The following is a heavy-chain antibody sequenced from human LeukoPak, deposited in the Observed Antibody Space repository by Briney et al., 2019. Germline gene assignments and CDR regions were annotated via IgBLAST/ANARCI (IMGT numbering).Heavy chain of an antibody. V-gene: IGHV4-61*02. CDR1: GGSISSGSYY. CDR2: IYTSGST. CDR3: ARAVATIDYYFDY. J-gene: IGHJ4*02. D-gene: IGHD2-15*01. Sequence: SETLSLTCTVSGGSISSGSYYWSWIRQPAGKGLEWIGRIYTSGSTNYNPSLKSRVTISVDTSKNQFSLKLSSVTAADTAVYYCARAVATIDYYFDYWGQGTLVTVSS.